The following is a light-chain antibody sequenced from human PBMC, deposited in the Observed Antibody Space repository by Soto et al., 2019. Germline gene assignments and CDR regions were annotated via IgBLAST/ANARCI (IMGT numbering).Light chain of an antibody. Sequence: EIVLTQSPATLAFSPGERSTLACRASHSVSSNLAWYQQRPGQAPRLLISGASTRATGIPARFSGSGSGTEFTLTISSLQSADFGVYYCQQYHNWPQTFGQGTKVDIK. V-gene: IGKV3-15*01. J-gene: IGKJ1*01. CDR3: QQYHNWPQT. CDR1: HSVSSN. CDR2: GAS.